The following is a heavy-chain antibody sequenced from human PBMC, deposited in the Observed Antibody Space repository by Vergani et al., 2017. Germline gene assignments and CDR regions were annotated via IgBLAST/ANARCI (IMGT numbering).Heavy chain of an antibody. CDR3: ARLGPYYYGSGSYFTFDY. V-gene: IGHV4-39*01. D-gene: IGHD3-10*01. CDR1: GGSISSSSYY. Sequence: QLQLQESGPGLVKPSETLSLTCTVSGGSISSSSYYWGWIRQPPGKGLEWIGSIYYSGSTYYNPSLKSRVTISVDTSKTQFSLKLSSVTAADTAVYYCARLGPYYYGSGSYFTFDYWGQGTLVTVSS. CDR2: IYYSGST. J-gene: IGHJ4*02.